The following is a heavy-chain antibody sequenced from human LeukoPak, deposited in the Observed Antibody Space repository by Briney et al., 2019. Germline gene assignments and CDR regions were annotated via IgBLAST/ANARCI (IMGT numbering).Heavy chain of an antibody. CDR1: GFTFSSYA. CDR3: ATEGTWYFDL. CDR2: ISSSGSTI. D-gene: IGHD3-10*01. J-gene: IGHJ2*01. Sequence: PGGSLRLSCAASGFTFSSYAMSWVRQAPGKGLEWVSAISSSGSTIYYADSVKGRFTISRDNAKNSLYLQMNSLRAEDTAVYYCATEGTWYFDLWGRGTLVTVSS. V-gene: IGHV3-21*04.